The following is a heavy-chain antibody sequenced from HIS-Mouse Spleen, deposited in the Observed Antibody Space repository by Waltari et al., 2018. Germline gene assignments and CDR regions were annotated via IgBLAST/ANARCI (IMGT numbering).Heavy chain of an antibody. J-gene: IGHJ5*02. CDR1: GYSISSGYY. Sequence: QVQLQESGPGLVKPSETLSLTCTVSGYSISSGYYWGWIRQPPGKGLEWFGSIYHSGSTYYNPSLKSRVTISVDTSKNQFSLKLSSVTAADTAVYYCARVKTWGQGTLVTVSS. CDR2: IYHSGST. V-gene: IGHV4-38-2*02. CDR3: ARVKT.